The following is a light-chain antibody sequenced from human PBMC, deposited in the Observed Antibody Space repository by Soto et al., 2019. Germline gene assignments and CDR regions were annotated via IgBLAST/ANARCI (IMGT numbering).Light chain of an antibody. J-gene: IGKJ4*01. CDR2: AAS. CDR1: QSISRW. V-gene: IGKV1-12*01. Sequence: DIEMAQSPWGVSAPPVDSNITTCRASQSISRWLAWYQQKPGKAPKLLIYAASSLQSGVPSRFSGSGSGTDFTLTISSLQPEDFATYYCQQANSFPLTFGGGTKVDI. CDR3: QQANSFPLT.